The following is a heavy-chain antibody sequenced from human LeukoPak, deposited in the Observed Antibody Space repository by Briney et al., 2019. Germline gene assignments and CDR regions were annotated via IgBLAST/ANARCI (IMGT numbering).Heavy chain of an antibody. Sequence: GASMNICCNASLYSFTSYMISWVREMPGKVLELLGMIVPSDSYTNYSPSFDGHVTISAHKSISAAYLQWSSLKASDTAMYFCARHYYGDYDASRVDPWGQGTLVTVSS. V-gene: IGHV5-10-1*01. CDR3: ARHYYGDYDASRVDP. CDR2: IVPSDSYT. J-gene: IGHJ5*02. D-gene: IGHD4-17*01. CDR1: LYSFTSYM.